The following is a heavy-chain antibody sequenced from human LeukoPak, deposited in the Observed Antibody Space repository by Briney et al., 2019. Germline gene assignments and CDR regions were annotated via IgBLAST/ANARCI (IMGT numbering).Heavy chain of an antibody. D-gene: IGHD3-22*01. Sequence: SGGSLRLSCAASGFTFSSYAMHWVRQAPGKGLEWVAVISYDGSNKYYADSVKGRFTISRDNSKNTLYLQMNSLRAEDTAVYYCARDHRNYYDSSGYYSLHEYFQHWGQGTLVTVSS. V-gene: IGHV3-30-3*01. CDR2: ISYDGSNK. CDR1: GFTFSSYA. CDR3: ARDHRNYYDSSGYYSLHEYFQH. J-gene: IGHJ1*01.